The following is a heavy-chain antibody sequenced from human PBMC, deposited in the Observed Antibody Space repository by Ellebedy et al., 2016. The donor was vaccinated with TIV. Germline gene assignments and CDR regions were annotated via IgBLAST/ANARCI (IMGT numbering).Heavy chain of an antibody. CDR3: TPHWGFNF. CDR2: ITPKSEGGTG. D-gene: IGHD3-16*01. V-gene: IGHV3-15*01. J-gene: IGHJ3*01. Sequence: GGSLRLXXVASGLTVTDAYMYWVRQAPGKGLEWIGRITPKSEGGTGDYAAPVRGRFTVSRDESLNTLYLDMRSLKIEDTGTYYCTPHWGFNFWGQGTVVTVSS. CDR1: GLTVTDAY.